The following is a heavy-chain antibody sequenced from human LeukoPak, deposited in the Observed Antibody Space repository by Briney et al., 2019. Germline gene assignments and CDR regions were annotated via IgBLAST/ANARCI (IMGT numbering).Heavy chain of an antibody. CDR2: IIPIFGTA. J-gene: IGHJ5*02. Sequence: ASVKVSCKASGGTFSSYAISWVRQAPGQGLEWMGGIIPIFGTANYAQKFQGRVTITTDESTSTAYMELSSLRSDDTAVYYCARDGIDCSSTSCYLNWFDPWGQGTLVTVSS. CDR1: GGTFSSYA. D-gene: IGHD2-2*01. CDR3: ARDGIDCSSTSCYLNWFDP. V-gene: IGHV1-69*05.